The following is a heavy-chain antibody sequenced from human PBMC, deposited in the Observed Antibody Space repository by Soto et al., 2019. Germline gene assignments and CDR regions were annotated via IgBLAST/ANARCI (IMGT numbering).Heavy chain of an antibody. CDR2: IYDSGST. CDR1: GGSTSNYY. Sequence: SETLSLTCTVSGGSTSNYYWSWIRQPPGKELEWIGHIYDSGSTNYNPSLKSRVTISVDTSKNQFSLKLTSMTAAATAVYYCAGEPLYCSSSSCYHWFDPWGQGTLVTVSS. CDR3: AGEPLYCSSSSCYHWFDP. V-gene: IGHV4-59*01. J-gene: IGHJ5*02. D-gene: IGHD2-2*01.